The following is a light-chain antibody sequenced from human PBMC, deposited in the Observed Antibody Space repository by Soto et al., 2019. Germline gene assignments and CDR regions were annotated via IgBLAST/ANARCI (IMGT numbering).Light chain of an antibody. Sequence: QSALTQPASVSGSPGQSIIISCAGTSSDVGGYNFVSWFQQHPGKAPKLIIYEVSYRPSGVSGRFSGSESGNTASLTISGLQAGAEADYYCSSKTSRSTVVFGGGTKLTVL. CDR1: SSDVGGYNF. CDR2: EVS. V-gene: IGLV2-14*01. CDR3: SSKTSRSTVV. J-gene: IGLJ3*02.